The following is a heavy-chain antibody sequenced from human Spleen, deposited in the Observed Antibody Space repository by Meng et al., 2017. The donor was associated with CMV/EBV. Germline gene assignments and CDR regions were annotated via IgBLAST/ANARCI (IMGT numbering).Heavy chain of an antibody. Sequence: GESLKISCAASGFSISASALHWVRQVSGKGLEWVGRIRSKAYNYATEYPASVKGRFTISRHDFKNTAYLQMNSLTTEDTAMYYCTAPWGSSSSWQNLRPYGVDVWGQGTTVTVSS. J-gene: IGHJ6*02. CDR2: IRSKAYNYAT. CDR1: GFSISASA. CDR3: TAPWGSSSSWQNLRPYGVDV. D-gene: IGHD6-6*01. V-gene: IGHV3-73*01.